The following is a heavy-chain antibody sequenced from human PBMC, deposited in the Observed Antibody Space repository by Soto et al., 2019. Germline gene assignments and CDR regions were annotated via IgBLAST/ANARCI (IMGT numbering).Heavy chain of an antibody. Sequence: QVQLVQSGAEMKRPGSSVNVSCKASGGTFSSYTISWVRQAPGQGLEWVGRIIPLLRIANYAQKFQGRVTLTAARSSGTAYMDLSTLTSDDTAVYYGAREPPALKGDAYDVWGQGTMVIVSS. CDR1: GGTFSSYT. CDR3: AREPPALKGDAYDV. CDR2: IIPLLRIA. J-gene: IGHJ3*01. V-gene: IGHV1-69*08.